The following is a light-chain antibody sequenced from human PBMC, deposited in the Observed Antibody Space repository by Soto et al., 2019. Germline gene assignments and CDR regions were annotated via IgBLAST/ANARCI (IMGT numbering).Light chain of an antibody. Sequence: QSALTQPASVSGSPGQSITISCTGTSSDVGGYDFVSWYQHHPGKAPRLMIYAVSHRPSGVSDRFSASKSGNTASLNISGLLAEDEADYYCSSYTSISTYVFGTGTKLTVL. CDR1: SSDVGGYDF. CDR2: AVS. CDR3: SSYTSISTYV. J-gene: IGLJ1*01. V-gene: IGLV2-14*03.